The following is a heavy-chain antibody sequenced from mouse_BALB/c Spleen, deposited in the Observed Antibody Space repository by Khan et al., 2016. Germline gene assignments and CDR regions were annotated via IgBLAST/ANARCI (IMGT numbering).Heavy chain of an antibody. D-gene: IGHD4-1*01. J-gene: IGHJ3*01. CDR1: GFDFSRYW. CDR3: AREGDWDAPWFAY. Sequence: EVELLESGGGLVQPGGSLKLSCAASGFDFSRYWMSWVRQAPGKGLEWIGEINPDSSTINYTPSLKDKFIISRDNVKNTLYLQMSKVRSEDTVLYYCAREGDWDAPWFAYWGQGTLVTVSA. CDR2: INPDSSTI. V-gene: IGHV4-1*02.